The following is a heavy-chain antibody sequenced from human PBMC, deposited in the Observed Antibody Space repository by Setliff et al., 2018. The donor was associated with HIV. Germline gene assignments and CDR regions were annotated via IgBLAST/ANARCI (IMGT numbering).Heavy chain of an antibody. CDR2: INTNTGNP. V-gene: IGHV7-4-1*02. CDR3: AREGGGNAAGGAFDI. J-gene: IGHJ3*02. D-gene: IGHD2-15*01. Sequence: ASVKVSCKASGYTFTSYAMNWVRQAPGQGLEWMGWINTNTGNPTYAQGLTGRFFFSLDTSVSTAYLQISSLKAEDTAVYYCAREGGGNAAGGAFDIWGQGTMVTVSS. CDR1: GYTFTSYA.